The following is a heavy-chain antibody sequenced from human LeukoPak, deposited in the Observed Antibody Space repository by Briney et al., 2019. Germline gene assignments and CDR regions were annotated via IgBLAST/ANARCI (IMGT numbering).Heavy chain of an antibody. Sequence: SETLSLTCTVSGGSISSSSYYWGWIRQPPGKGLEWIGSIYYSGSTNYNPSLKSRATISDDTSRNQFSLRLSSVTAADTAVYYCARTYYYDSTWGLYGNGDAFDIWGQGTMVTVSS. CDR2: IYYSGST. CDR3: ARTYYYDSTWGLYGNGDAFDI. J-gene: IGHJ3*02. V-gene: IGHV4-39*07. D-gene: IGHD3-22*01. CDR1: GGSISSSSYY.